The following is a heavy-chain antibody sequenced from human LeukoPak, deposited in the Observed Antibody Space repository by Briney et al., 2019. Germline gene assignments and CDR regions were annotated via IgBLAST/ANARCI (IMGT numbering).Heavy chain of an antibody. D-gene: IGHD3-22*01. CDR2: IYTGGST. CDR3: ARDSFDGSGYRPFDF. Sequence: PSETLSLTCTVSGGAISSDHYYWNWIRQPAGKGLEWIGRIYTGGSTNYNPSLKSRVTISIYTSKKQFCLKLSSVTAADTAVYYCARDSFDGSGYRPFDFWGQGTLVTVSS. CDR1: GGAISSDHYY. V-gene: IGHV4-61*02. J-gene: IGHJ4*02.